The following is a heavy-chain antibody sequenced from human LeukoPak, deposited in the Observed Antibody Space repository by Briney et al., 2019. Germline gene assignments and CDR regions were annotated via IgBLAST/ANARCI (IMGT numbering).Heavy chain of an antibody. Sequence: ASVKVSCKDSGYTFTGYYMHWVRQAPGQGLEWMGWINPNSGGTNYAQKFQGRVTMTRDTSISTAYMELIRLRSDDTAVYYCARDLDGSGSSDWGQGTLVTVSS. CDR3: ARDLDGSGSSD. V-gene: IGHV1-2*02. CDR1: GYTFTGYY. J-gene: IGHJ4*02. D-gene: IGHD3-10*01. CDR2: INPNSGGT.